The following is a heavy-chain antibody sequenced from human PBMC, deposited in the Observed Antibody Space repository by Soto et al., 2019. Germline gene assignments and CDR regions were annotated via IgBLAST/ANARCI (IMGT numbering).Heavy chain of an antibody. J-gene: IGHJ4*02. CDR1: GYTFTSYA. CDR2: INPSDGST. Sequence: ASVKVSCKASGYTFTSYAMHWVRHAPGQRLEWMGIINPSDGSTTYAQKFQGRVSMTRDKSTSTLYMELSSLSSEDTALYYCARVDSSGHLGMYYFDKWGQGTQVTVSS. CDR3: ARVDSSGHLGMYYFDK. D-gene: IGHD3-22*01. V-gene: IGHV1-46*01.